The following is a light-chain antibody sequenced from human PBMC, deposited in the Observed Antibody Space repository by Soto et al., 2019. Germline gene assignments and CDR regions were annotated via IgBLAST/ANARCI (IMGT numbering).Light chain of an antibody. V-gene: IGLV1-40*01. CDR3: QSYDSSLSEDVV. CDR2: GNS. CDR1: SFNIGAGYD. J-gene: IGLJ2*01. Sequence: QSVLTQPPSVSGAPGQRVTISCTGSSFNIGAGYDVHWYQQLPGTAPKLLIYGNSNRPSGVPDRFSGSKSGTSASLAITGLQAEDEADYYCQSYDSSLSEDVVFGGGTKVTVL.